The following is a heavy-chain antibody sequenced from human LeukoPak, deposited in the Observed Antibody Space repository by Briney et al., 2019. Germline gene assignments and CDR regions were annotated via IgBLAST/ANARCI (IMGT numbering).Heavy chain of an antibody. V-gene: IGHV3-74*01. Sequence: SGGSLRLSCAASGFTFSSYWMHWVRQAPGKGLVWVSRIDTDEGSTSYADSVKGRFTISRDNAKNTLYLQMNSLKAEDTAVYYCARVRAAALDYWGQGTLVTVSS. CDR2: IDTDEGST. CDR1: GFTFSSYW. CDR3: ARVRAAALDY. J-gene: IGHJ4*02. D-gene: IGHD6-13*01.